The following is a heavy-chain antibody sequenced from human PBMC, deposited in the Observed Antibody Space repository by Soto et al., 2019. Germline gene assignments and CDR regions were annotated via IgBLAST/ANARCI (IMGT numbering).Heavy chain of an antibody. J-gene: IGHJ4*02. Sequence: GGSLRLSCAASGFTFSSYAMHWVRQAPGKGLEWVAVISYDGSNKYYADSVKGRFTISRDNSKNTLYLQMNSLRAEDTAVYYCARLIVVVPANDYWGQGTLVTVSS. CDR2: ISYDGSNK. D-gene: IGHD2-2*01. V-gene: IGHV3-30-3*01. CDR3: ARLIVVVPANDY. CDR1: GFTFSSYA.